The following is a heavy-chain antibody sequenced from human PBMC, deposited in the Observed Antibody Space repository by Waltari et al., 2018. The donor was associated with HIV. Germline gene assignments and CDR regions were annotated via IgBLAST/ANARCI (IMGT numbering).Heavy chain of an antibody. J-gene: IGHJ4*02. CDR1: GGSISSSSYY. D-gene: IGHD3-22*01. Sequence: QLQLQESGPGLVKPSETLSLTCTVSGGSISSSSYYWGWIRQPPGKGLEWIGSIYYSGSTYYNPSLKSRVTISVDTSKNQFSLKLSSVTAADTAVYYCARTVYTYYYDSSGYYWAYWGQGTLVTVSS. CDR3: ARTVYTYYYDSSGYYWAY. V-gene: IGHV4-39*07. CDR2: IYYSGST.